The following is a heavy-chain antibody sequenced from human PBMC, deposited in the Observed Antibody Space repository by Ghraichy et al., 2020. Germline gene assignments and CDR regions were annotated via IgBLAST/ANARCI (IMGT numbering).Heavy chain of an antibody. CDR1: GGSFSGYY. CDR3: ARVGGLEWLFSYYYYGMDV. D-gene: IGHD3-3*01. CDR2: INHSGST. V-gene: IGHV4-34*01. J-gene: IGHJ6*02. Sequence: SQTLSLTCAVYGGSFSGYYWSWIRQPPGKGLEWIGEINHSGSTNYNPSLKSRVTISVDTSKNQFSLKLSSVTAADTAVYYCARVGGLEWLFSYYYYGMDVWGQGTTVTVSS.